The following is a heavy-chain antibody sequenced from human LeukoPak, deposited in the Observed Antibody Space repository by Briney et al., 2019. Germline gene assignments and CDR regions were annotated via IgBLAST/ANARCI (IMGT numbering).Heavy chain of an antibody. V-gene: IGHV3-11*01. D-gene: IGHD2-15*01. CDR3: AKTETSWWYPAFDI. J-gene: IGHJ3*02. Sequence: PGGSLRLSCAASGFIFSDYYMTWIRQAPGKGLEWVSYVTSSGGHMYYADSAKGRFTISRDNAKNSLDLQMNSLRAEDTAIYYCAKTETSWWYPAFDIWGQGTMVTVSS. CDR2: VTSSGGHM. CDR1: GFIFSDYY.